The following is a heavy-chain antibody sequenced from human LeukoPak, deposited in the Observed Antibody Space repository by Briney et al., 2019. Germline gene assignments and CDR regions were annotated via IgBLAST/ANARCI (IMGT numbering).Heavy chain of an antibody. CDR1: GGSFSGYY. V-gene: IGHV4-34*01. J-gene: IGHJ4*02. CDR2: INHSGST. Sequence: SETLSLTCAVYGGSFSGYYWSWIRQPPGKGLEWIGEINHSGSTNHNPSLKSRVTISVDTSKNQFSLKLSSVTAADTAVYYCARDSGGYDSDDYWGQGTLVTVSS. D-gene: IGHD3-16*01. CDR3: ARDSGGYDSDDY.